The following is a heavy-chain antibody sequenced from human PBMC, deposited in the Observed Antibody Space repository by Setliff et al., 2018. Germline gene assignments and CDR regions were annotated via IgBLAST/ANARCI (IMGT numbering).Heavy chain of an antibody. Sequence: LSLTCTVSGGSIGSSFWNWIRRSPGKGLEWIGYKSNRGDTNSNPSLKSRVTMSADPSKNQFSLKVTSVTAADTAVYYCAREGPESDSSGYMDVWGQGTTVTVSS. D-gene: IGHD3-22*01. J-gene: IGHJ6*03. CDR2: KSNRGDT. CDR1: GGSIGSSF. V-gene: IGHV4-59*12. CDR3: AREGPESDSSGYMDV.